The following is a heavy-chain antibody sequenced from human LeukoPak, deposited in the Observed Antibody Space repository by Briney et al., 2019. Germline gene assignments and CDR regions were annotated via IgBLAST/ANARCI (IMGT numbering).Heavy chain of an antibody. V-gene: IGHV1-2*02. Sequence: GVSVKVSCMASGYTFTGYYMHWVRQAPGQGLEWMGWINPNSGGTNYAQKFQGRVTMTRDTSISTAYMELSRLRSDDTAVYYCARLGIAARPGYYYYGMDVWGQGTTVTVSS. CDR1: GYTFTGYY. J-gene: IGHJ6*02. D-gene: IGHD6-6*01. CDR2: INPNSGGT. CDR3: ARLGIAARPGYYYYGMDV.